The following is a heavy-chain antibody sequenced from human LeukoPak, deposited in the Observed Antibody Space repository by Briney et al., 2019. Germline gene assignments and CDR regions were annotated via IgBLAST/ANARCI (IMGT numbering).Heavy chain of an antibody. D-gene: IGHD6-13*01. CDR2: INPSGGST. Sequence: ASVKVSCKASGYTFTSYYMHWVRQAPGQGLEWMGIINPSGGSTSYAQKFQGRVTMTRDTSTSTVYMELSSLKSEDTAVYYCARYAAAGTFWFDPWGQGTLVTVSS. CDR3: ARYAAAGTFWFDP. V-gene: IGHV1-46*01. J-gene: IGHJ5*02. CDR1: GYTFTSYY.